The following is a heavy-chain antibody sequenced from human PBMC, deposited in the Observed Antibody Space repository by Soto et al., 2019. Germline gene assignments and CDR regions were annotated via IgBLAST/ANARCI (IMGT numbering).Heavy chain of an antibody. CDR3: AKDGALELWFGESYFDY. Sequence: PGGSLRLSCAASGFTFSSYAMSWVRQAPGKGLEWVSAISGSGGSTYYADSVKGRFTISRDNSKNTLYLQMNSLRAEDTAVYYCAKDGALELWFGESYFDYWGQGTLVTVSS. D-gene: IGHD3-10*01. CDR1: GFTFSSYA. CDR2: ISGSGGST. J-gene: IGHJ4*02. V-gene: IGHV3-23*01.